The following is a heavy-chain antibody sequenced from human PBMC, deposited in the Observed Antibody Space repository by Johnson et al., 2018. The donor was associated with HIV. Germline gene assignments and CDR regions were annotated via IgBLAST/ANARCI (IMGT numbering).Heavy chain of an antibody. Sequence: VQLVESGGVVVQPGGSLRLSCAVSGFTFDNYAMHWVRQAPGKGLEWVSLISWDGGNSYYADSVQGRFTISRDNAKNSLYLQMNNLRAEDTALYYCARVSTGFTIFGVVILPTGTFDIWGQGTMVTVSS. CDR2: ISWDGGNS. CDR3: ARVSTGFTIFGVVILPTGTFDI. D-gene: IGHD3-3*01. J-gene: IGHJ3*02. V-gene: IGHV3-43D*03. CDR1: GFTFDNYA.